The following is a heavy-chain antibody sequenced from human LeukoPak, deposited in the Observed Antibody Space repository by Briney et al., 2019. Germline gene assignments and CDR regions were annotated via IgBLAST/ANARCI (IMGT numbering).Heavy chain of an antibody. CDR3: AKATWTSVGIAVAGTDY. CDR2: ISGSGGSK. V-gene: IGHV3-23*01. Sequence: PGGSLRLSCAASGFTFSSYAMSWVRQAPGKGLEWVSSISGSGGSKDYADSVKGRFTISRDNSKNTLYLQMNSLRAEDTAVYYCAKATWTSVGIAVAGTDYWGQGTLVTVSS. CDR1: GFTFSSYA. J-gene: IGHJ4*02. D-gene: IGHD6-19*01.